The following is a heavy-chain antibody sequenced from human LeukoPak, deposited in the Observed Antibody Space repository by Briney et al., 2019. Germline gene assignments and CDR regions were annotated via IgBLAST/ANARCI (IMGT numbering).Heavy chain of an antibody. CDR3: ARATMIVVVPNRTRDFDY. J-gene: IGHJ4*02. Sequence: ASETLSLTRAAYGGSFSGYYWSWIRQPPGKGLEWIGEINHSGSTNYNPSLKSRVTISVDTSKNQFSLKLSSVTAADTAVYYCARATMIVVVPNRTRDFDYWGQGTLVTVSS. CDR2: INHSGST. D-gene: IGHD3-22*01. V-gene: IGHV4-34*01. CDR1: GGSFSGYY.